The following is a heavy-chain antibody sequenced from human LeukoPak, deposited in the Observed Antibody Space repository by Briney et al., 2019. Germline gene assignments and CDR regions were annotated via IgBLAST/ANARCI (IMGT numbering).Heavy chain of an antibody. Sequence: GGSLRLSCAASGFTFSDYYMSWIRQAPGKGLEWVSYISSSGSTIYYADSVKGRFTISRDNAKNSLYLQMNSLRAEDTAVYYCAKVEQWPLRHFDYWGQGTLVTVSS. CDR3: AKVEQWPLRHFDY. D-gene: IGHD6-19*01. CDR1: GFTFSDYY. V-gene: IGHV3-11*01. J-gene: IGHJ4*02. CDR2: ISSSGSTI.